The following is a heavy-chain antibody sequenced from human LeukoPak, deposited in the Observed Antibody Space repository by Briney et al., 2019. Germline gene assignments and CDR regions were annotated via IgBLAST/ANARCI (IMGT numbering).Heavy chain of an antibody. V-gene: IGHV3-74*03. D-gene: IGHD3-9*01. CDR1: GFTFSAYL. J-gene: IGHJ5*02. CDR3: ASLGTLVP. CDR2: INTDGSIT. Sequence: GGSLRLSCAASGFTFSAYLMHWVRQAPGKGLVWVSRINTDGSITTYADSVKGRFTISRDNAKNTLYLQMNSLRDEDTAVYYCASLGTLVPWGQGTLVTVSS.